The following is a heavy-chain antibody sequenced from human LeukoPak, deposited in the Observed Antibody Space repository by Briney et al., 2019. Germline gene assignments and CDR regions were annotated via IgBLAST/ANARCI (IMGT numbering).Heavy chain of an antibody. CDR1: GSSISSRNW. D-gene: IGHD3-3*01. CDR2: IYHSGST. Sequence: PSETLSLTCDVSGSSISSRNWWSWVRQPPGEGLEWIGEIYHSGSTNYNPSLESRVTISVDTSKNHFSLKLSSVTAADTAVYYCASGQYYDLWSGYYVDWGQGTLVTVSA. V-gene: IGHV4-4*02. CDR3: ASGQYYDLWSGYYVD. J-gene: IGHJ4*02.